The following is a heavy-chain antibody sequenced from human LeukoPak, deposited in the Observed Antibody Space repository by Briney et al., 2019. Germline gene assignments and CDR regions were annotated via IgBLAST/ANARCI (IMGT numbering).Heavy chain of an antibody. CDR2: INSDGTTT. J-gene: IGHJ5*02. CDR3: ARHVDATRWFDP. V-gene: IGHV3-74*03. D-gene: IGHD2-15*01. Sequence: GGSLRLSCAASGFTFSNYFMHWVRPAPGKGLVWVSRINSDGTTTMYADSVKGRFTISRDNAKNTLYLQMNSLRDEDTAVYYCARHVDATRWFDPWGQGTLVTVSS. CDR1: GFTFSNYF.